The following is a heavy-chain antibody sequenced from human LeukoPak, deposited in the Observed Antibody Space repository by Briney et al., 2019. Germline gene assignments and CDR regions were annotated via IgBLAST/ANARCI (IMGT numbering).Heavy chain of an antibody. CDR1: GGSSSSAGYY. Sequence: PSETLSLTCTVSGGSSSSAGYYWSWIRQHPGKGLEWIGYIYYSGSTYYNPSLKSRVIISVDTSKNQFSLKLSSVTAADTAVYYCGRAQQGAAGGRYYYHGVDVWGQGTTVTVSS. CDR3: GRAQQGAAGGRYYYHGVDV. D-gene: IGHD6-13*01. CDR2: IYYSGST. V-gene: IGHV4-31*03. J-gene: IGHJ6*02.